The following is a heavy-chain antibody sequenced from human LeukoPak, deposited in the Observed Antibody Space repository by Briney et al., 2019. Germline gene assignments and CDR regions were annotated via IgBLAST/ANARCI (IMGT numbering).Heavy chain of an antibody. CDR3: ARDRDWSFDY. Sequence: GRSLRLSCATSGFTFSSYGMHWVRQAPGKGLEWVAVISYDGSNKYYADSVKGRFTISRDNAKNSLYLEMSSLRAEDTAVYYCARDRDWSFDYWGLGTLVSVSS. D-gene: IGHD3-9*01. CDR2: ISYDGSNK. J-gene: IGHJ4*02. CDR1: GFTFSSYG. V-gene: IGHV3-30*03.